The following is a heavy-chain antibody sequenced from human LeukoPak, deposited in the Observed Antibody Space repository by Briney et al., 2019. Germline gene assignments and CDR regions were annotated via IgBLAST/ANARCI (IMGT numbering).Heavy chain of an antibody. V-gene: IGHV1-2*04. CDR3: ARDGFRGYSSSPIYYFDY. Sequence: ESSVKVSCKASGYTFTSYYLHWLRQAPPQGREWMGWINPNSGGTNYAHKFQGWVTMTRDTSISSAYMELSRLRSADTAVYYCARDGFRGYSSSPIYYFDYWGQGTLVTVSS. D-gene: IGHD6-13*01. CDR1: GYTFTSYY. J-gene: IGHJ4*02. CDR2: INPNSGGT.